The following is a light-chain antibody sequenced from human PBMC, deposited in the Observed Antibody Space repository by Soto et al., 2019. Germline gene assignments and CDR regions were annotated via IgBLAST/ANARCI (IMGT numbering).Light chain of an antibody. CDR2: DVN. CDR1: SSDIGAFTF. V-gene: IGLV2-14*03. J-gene: IGLJ1*01. CDR3: SSYTSSSPHV. Sequence: SALTQPASVSGSPGQSITISCTGTSSDIGAFTFVSWYQQHPGKVPKLMIFDVNRRPSVVSDRFSGSKSGNTASLTISGLHAEDEGDYYCSSYTSSSPHVFGSGTKVTVL.